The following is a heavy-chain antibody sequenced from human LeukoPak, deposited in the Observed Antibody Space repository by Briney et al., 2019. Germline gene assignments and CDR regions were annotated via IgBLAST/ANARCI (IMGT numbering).Heavy chain of an antibody. CDR2: ISSSGSNI. J-gene: IGHJ6*04. V-gene: IGHV3-48*03. Sequence: GQSLRLSCAASGFTFSSYEMNWVRQAPGRGLEWVSYISSSGSNIYYADSVKGRFTISRDNAKNSLYPQMNSLRAEDTAVYYCARVGRYFDWLSYYYGMDVWGKGTTVTVSS. CDR3: ARVGRYFDWLSYYYGMDV. D-gene: IGHD3-9*01. CDR1: GFTFSSYE.